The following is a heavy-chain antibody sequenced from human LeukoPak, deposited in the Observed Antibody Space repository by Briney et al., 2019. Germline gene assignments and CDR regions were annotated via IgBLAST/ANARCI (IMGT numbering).Heavy chain of an antibody. CDR3: ARGRYNYDSSGHLKGFDP. D-gene: IGHD3-22*01. Sequence: SETLSLTCTVSGASISSFYWSWIRQSPGKGLEWIGYVFYSGSTNYNGSLKSRVTISVDTSKNQLSLKLSSVTAADTAMYYCARGRYNYDSSGHLKGFDPWGQGTLVTVSS. V-gene: IGHV4-59*01. CDR1: GASISSFY. J-gene: IGHJ5*02. CDR2: VFYSGST.